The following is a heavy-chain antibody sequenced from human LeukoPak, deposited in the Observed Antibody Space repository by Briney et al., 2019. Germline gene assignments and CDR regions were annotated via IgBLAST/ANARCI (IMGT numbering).Heavy chain of an antibody. D-gene: IGHD6-13*01. J-gene: IGHJ4*02. V-gene: IGHV3-21*01. CDR3: ARVDSSNWYDSRGYFDY. CDR1: EFSVGSNY. CDR2: ISSSSSYI. Sequence: GGSLRLSCAASEFSVGSNYMTWVRQAPGKGLEWVSSISSSSSYIYYADSVKGRFTISRDNAKNSLYLQMNSLRAEDTAVYYCARVDSSNWYDSRGYFDYWGQGTLVTVSS.